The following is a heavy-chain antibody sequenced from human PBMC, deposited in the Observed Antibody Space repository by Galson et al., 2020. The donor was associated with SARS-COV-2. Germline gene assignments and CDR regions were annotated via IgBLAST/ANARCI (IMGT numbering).Heavy chain of an antibody. V-gene: IGHV1-18*01. J-gene: IGHJ6*02. Sequence: ASVTVACQASGYTLTSYGISWVRQAPGKGLEWMGWSSAYNGNTNYAQKLQGRVTMTTDTSTSTAYMELRSLRSDDTAVYYCASGLYCGGDCVIYYGMDVWGQGTTVTVSS. CDR1: GYTLTSYG. CDR3: ASGLYCGGDCVIYYGMDV. D-gene: IGHD2-21*02. CDR2: SSAYNGNT.